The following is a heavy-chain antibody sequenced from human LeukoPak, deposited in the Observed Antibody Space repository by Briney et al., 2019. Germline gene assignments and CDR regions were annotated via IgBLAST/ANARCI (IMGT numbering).Heavy chain of an antibody. J-gene: IGHJ4*02. Sequence: SGPTLVKPTQTLTLTCTFSGFSLTTRGVGVGWIRQPPGKALEWIALIYWDDDKRYSPSLKSRLTITKDTSKNQVVLTMTNMDPVDTATYYCAHRTDLYSSSWYWGYWGQGTLVTVSS. V-gene: IGHV2-5*02. D-gene: IGHD6-13*01. CDR3: AHRTDLYSSSWYWGY. CDR2: IYWDDDK. CDR1: GFSLTTRGVG.